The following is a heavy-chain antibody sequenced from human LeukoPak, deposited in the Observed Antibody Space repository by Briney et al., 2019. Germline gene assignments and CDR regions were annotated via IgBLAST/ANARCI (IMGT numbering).Heavy chain of an antibody. V-gene: IGHV3-53*01. Sequence: PGGSLRLSCAASGFSFSNYWMSWVRQAPGKGLEWVSLIYVDGRTYYADSVKGRFTISRDNSKNTLYLQVNSLRAEDTAVYYCARRGDGGRSFDYWGQGTLVTVSS. CDR3: ARRGDGGRSFDY. D-gene: IGHD4-23*01. CDR1: GFSFSNYW. J-gene: IGHJ4*02. CDR2: IYVDGRT.